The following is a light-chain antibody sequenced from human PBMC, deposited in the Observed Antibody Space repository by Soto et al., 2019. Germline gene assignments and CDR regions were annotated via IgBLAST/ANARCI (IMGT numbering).Light chain of an antibody. V-gene: IGLV2-11*01. J-gene: IGLJ1*01. CDR3: CSYAGSPRYV. CDR2: DVS. Sequence: QSALTQPRSVSGSPGQSVTISCTGTSSDVGGSNYVSWYQQHPGTAPKVMIYDVSERPSGVPDRFSGSKSGNTASRTISGLQAEDEADYYCCSYAGSPRYVFGTGTKLTVL. CDR1: SSDVGGSNY.